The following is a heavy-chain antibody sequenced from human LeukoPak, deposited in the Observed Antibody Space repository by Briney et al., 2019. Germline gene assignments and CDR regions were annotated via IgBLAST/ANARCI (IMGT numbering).Heavy chain of an antibody. D-gene: IGHD3-9*01. CDR1: GGSISSYY. CDR3: ARGLRTGNILTYDY. J-gene: IGHJ4*02. V-gene: IGHV4-59*01. Sequence: KPSETLSLTCTVSGGSISSYYWSWIRQPPGKGLEWIGYIYYSGSTNYNPSLKSRVTISVDTSKNQFSLKLSSVTAADTAVYYCARGLRTGNILTYDYWGQGTLVTVSS. CDR2: IYYSGST.